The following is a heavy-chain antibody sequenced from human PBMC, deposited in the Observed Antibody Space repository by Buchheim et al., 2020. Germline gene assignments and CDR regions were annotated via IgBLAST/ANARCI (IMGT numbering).Heavy chain of an antibody. CDR2: IKQDGSEK. Sequence: EVQLVESGGGLVQPGGSLRLSCAASGFTFSSYWMSWVRQAPGKGLEWVANIKQDGSEKYYVDSVKGRFTISRDNAKNYLYLQMNSLRAEDTAVYYCARDTFYYDSSGYYYYYGMDVWGQGTT. V-gene: IGHV3-7*01. J-gene: IGHJ6*02. CDR1: GFTFSSYW. CDR3: ARDTFYYDSSGYYYYYGMDV. D-gene: IGHD3-22*01.